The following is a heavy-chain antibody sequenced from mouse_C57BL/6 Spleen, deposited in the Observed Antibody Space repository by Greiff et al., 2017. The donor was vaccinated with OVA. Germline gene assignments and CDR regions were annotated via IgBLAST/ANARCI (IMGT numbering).Heavy chain of an antibody. D-gene: IGHD1-1*01. CDR1: GYTFTSYW. V-gene: IGHV1-69*01. J-gene: IGHJ1*03. Sequence: VQLQQPGAELVMPGASVKLSCKASGYTFTSYWMHWVKQRPGQGLEWIGEIDPSDSYTNYNQKFKGKFTLTVDKSSSTAYMQLSSLTSEDSAVYYCARNYVWYCDVWGTGTTVTVSS. CDR3: ARNYVWYCDV. CDR2: IDPSDSYT.